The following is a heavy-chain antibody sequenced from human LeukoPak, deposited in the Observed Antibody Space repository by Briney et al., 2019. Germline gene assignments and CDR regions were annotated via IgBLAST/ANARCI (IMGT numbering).Heavy chain of an antibody. J-gene: IGHJ5*02. D-gene: IGHD6-19*01. CDR1: GFSFSTSGVG. Sequence: SGPTLVKPTETLTLTCTLSGFSFSTSGVGVGWIRQPPGKALEWLALIYWDDDKRYSPSLKSRLTITKDTSKNQVVLTMTNMDPVDTATYYCAHSSGWPSPYNWFDPWGQGTLVTVSS. CDR2: IYWDDDK. V-gene: IGHV2-5*02. CDR3: AHSSGWPSPYNWFDP.